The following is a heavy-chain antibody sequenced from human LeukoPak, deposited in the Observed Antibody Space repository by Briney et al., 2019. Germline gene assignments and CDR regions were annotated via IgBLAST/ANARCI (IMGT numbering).Heavy chain of an antibody. CDR2: IYYSGST. CDR1: GGSISSYY. CDR3: AKEDFWSGSDAFDI. D-gene: IGHD3-3*01. V-gene: IGHV4-59*12. J-gene: IGHJ3*02. Sequence: SETLSLTCTVSGGSISSYYWSWIRQPPGKGLEWIGYIYYSGSTNYNPSLKSRVTMSVDTSKNQFSLRLSSVTAADTAVYYCAKEDFWSGSDAFDIWGQGTMVTVSS.